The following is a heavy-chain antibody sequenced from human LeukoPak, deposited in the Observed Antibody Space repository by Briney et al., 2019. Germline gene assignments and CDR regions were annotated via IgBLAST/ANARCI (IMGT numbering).Heavy chain of an antibody. D-gene: IGHD1-26*01. CDR3: AKDYSDSRVGDVFLEY. CDR1: GFTFSSYG. CDR2: ITSGFTP. J-gene: IGHJ4*02. Sequence: GGSLRLSCAASGFTFSSYGMTWVRQAPGKGLEWVSGITSGFTPHYADSVKGRFTISRDNSKNTFHLQMNSLRAEDTAVYYCAKDYSDSRVGDVFLEYWGQGTLVTVSS. V-gene: IGHV3-23*01.